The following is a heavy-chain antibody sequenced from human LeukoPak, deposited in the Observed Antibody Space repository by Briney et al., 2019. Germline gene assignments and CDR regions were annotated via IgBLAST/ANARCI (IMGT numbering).Heavy chain of an antibody. CDR1: GFSLTTNGMG. CDR2: IYWDDDK. D-gene: IGHD3-10*01. J-gene: IGHJ4*02. V-gene: IGHV2-5*02. Sequence: SGPTLVKPTQTLTLTCTFSGFSLTTNGMGVGWIRQPPGKALEWLALIYWDDDKRYSPSLKSRLTITKDTSTNQVVLTMSNMDPVDTATYNCAHRASGSYEGVFDYWGQGTLVTVSS. CDR3: AHRASGSYEGVFDY.